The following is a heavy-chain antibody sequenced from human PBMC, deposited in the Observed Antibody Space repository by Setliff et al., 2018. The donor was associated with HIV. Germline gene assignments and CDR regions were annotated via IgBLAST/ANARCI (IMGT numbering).Heavy chain of an antibody. Sequence: SETRSLTCTVYGASISNSNSYWGWIRQPPGKGLEWIGYIYYSGGTNYNPSLKSRVTISVDTSKNQFSLKLSSVTAADTAVYYCATYADRESNRFDPWGQGILVTVSS. D-gene: IGHD3-10*01. V-gene: IGHV4-61*05. CDR3: ATYADRESNRFDP. J-gene: IGHJ5*02. CDR1: GASISNSNSY. CDR2: IYYSGGT.